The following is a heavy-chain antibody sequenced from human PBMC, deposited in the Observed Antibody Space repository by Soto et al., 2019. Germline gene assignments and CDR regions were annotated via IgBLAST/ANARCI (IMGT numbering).Heavy chain of an antibody. D-gene: IGHD4-4*01. Sequence: QVQLQESGPGLVKPSQTLSLTCTVSGGSISSGDYYWSWIRQPPGKGLEWIGYIYYSGSTYYNPSRTGRVTISVDTSKSHFSLKLSSVTAADTAVYYCARGNGGDFSKWFDPWGQGTLVTVSS. CDR2: IYYSGST. J-gene: IGHJ5*02. V-gene: IGHV4-30-4*01. CDR1: GGSISSGDYY. CDR3: ARGNGGDFSKWFDP.